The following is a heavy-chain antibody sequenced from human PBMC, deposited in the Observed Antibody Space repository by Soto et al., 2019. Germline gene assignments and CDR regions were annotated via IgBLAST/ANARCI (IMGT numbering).Heavy chain of an antibody. V-gene: IGHV5-10-1*01. CDR2: IDPSDSYT. D-gene: IGHD6-19*01. CDR1: GYSFTSYW. J-gene: IGHJ3*02. Sequence: GESLKISCKGSGYSFTSYWIGWVRQLPGKGLEWMGRIDPSDSYTNYSPSFQGHVTISADKSISTAYLQWSSLKASDTAMYYCARQGVAGDAFDIWGQGTMVTVSS. CDR3: ARQGVAGDAFDI.